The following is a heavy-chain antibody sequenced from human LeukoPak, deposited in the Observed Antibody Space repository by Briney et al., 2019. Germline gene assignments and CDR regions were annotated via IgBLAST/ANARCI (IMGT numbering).Heavy chain of an antibody. CDR3: AGPGFGEFHDY. CDR2: INHSGST. J-gene: IGHJ4*02. D-gene: IGHD3-10*01. V-gene: IGHV4-34*01. CDR1: GGSFSGYY. Sequence: SETLSLTCAVYGGSFSGYYWSWIRQPPGKGLEWIGEINHSGSTNYNPSLKSRVTISVDTSKNQFSLKLSSVTVADTAVYYCAGPGFGEFHDYWGQGTLVTVSS.